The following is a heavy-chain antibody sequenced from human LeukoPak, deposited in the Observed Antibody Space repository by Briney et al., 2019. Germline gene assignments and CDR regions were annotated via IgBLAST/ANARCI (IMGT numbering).Heavy chain of an antibody. CDR2: IDHSGGT. V-gene: IGHV4-34*01. D-gene: IGHD5-18*01. Sequence: GSLRLSCAASGFIFNNYAIHWVRQPPGKGLEWIGEIDHSGGTNYNPSLKGRVTISVDTSKNQFSLKLNSVTAADTAVYYCVRSYNYGPLVWGQGTTVTVSS. J-gene: IGHJ6*02. CDR1: GFIFNNYA. CDR3: VRSYNYGPLV.